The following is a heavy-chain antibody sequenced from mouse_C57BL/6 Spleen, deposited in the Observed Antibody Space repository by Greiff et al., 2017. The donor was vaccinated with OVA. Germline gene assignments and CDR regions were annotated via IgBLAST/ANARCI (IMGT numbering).Heavy chain of an antibody. Sequence: QVQLQQSGAELVRPGTSVKVSCKASGYAFTNYLIEWVKQRPGQGLEWIGVINPGSGGTNYNEKFKGKATLTADKSSSTAYMQLSILTSEDSAVYFCARYGYYGSSYFDYWGQGTTLTVSS. CDR2: INPGSGGT. J-gene: IGHJ2*01. D-gene: IGHD1-1*01. CDR1: GYAFTNYL. V-gene: IGHV1-54*01. CDR3: ARYGYYGSSYFDY.